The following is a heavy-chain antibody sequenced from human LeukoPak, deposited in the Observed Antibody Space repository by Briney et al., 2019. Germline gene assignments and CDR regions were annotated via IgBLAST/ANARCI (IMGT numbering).Heavy chain of an antibody. CDR3: ARAPPGYCSGGSCYPSNP. CDR1: GFTFSSYA. J-gene: IGHJ5*02. Sequence: GGSLRLSCAASGFTFSSYAMSWVRQAPGKGLEWVAVISYDGSNKYYADSVKGRFTISRDNSKNTLYLQMNSLRAEDTAVYYCARAPPGYCSGGSCYPSNPWGQGTLVTVSS. V-gene: IGHV3-30*04. CDR2: ISYDGSNK. D-gene: IGHD2-15*01.